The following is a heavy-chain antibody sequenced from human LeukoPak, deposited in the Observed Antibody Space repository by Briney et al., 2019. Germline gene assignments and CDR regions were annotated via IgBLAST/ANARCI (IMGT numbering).Heavy chain of an antibody. Sequence: GRSLRLSCAASGFTFSTYTIHWVRQAPGKGLEWVALILYDGTNKYYADSVKGRFTISRDNSKNTLYVEMNSLRPEDTAVYYCARGGGYTHGQPFDYWGQGTLVTVSS. J-gene: IGHJ4*02. V-gene: IGHV3-30-3*01. CDR3: ARGGGYTHGQPFDY. CDR1: GFTFSTYT. CDR2: ILYDGTNK. D-gene: IGHD5-18*01.